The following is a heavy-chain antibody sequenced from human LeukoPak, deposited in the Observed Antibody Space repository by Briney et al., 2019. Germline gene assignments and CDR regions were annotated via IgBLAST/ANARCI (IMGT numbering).Heavy chain of an antibody. CDR1: GFTFSSYG. CDR2: IRYDGSNK. Sequence: GGSLRLSCAASGFTFSSYGMHWVRQAAGKGLEWVAFIRYDGSNKYYADSVKGRFTISRDNSKNTLYLQMNSLRAEDTAVYYCAKERDTAMVTIDYWGQGTLVTVSS. D-gene: IGHD5-18*01. V-gene: IGHV3-30*02. J-gene: IGHJ4*02. CDR3: AKERDTAMVTIDY.